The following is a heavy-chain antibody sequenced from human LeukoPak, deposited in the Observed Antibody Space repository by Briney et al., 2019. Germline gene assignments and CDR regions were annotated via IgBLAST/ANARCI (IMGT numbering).Heavy chain of an antibody. CDR2: IISDGXXI. Sequence: GGSLRLSCAASGFTFSSYWXXXXXXXXXXGXVXVSXIISDGXXISYADSVKXRFXXXRDNAKNTLYLQMNSLRAEDTAVYYCAREDVDIAVAASGAFDIWGQGTMVTVSS. CDR3: AREDVDIAVAASGAFDI. V-gene: IGHV3-74*01. J-gene: IGHJ3*02. D-gene: IGHD6-19*01. CDR1: GFTFSSYW.